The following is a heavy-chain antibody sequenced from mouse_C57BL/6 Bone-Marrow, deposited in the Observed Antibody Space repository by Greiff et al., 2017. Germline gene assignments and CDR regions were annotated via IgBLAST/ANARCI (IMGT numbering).Heavy chain of an antibody. D-gene: IGHD1-1*02. CDR2: IDPSDSYT. CDR1: GYTFTSYW. Sequence: QVQLQQPGAELVKPGASVKLSCKASGYTFTSYWMQWVKQRPGQGLEWIGEIDPSDSYTNYNQKFKGKATLTVDTSASTAYMQLSSLTSEDSAVYYRAGGPPPWFAYWGQGTRVTVSA. CDR3: AGGPPPWFAY. J-gene: IGHJ3*01. V-gene: IGHV1-50*01.